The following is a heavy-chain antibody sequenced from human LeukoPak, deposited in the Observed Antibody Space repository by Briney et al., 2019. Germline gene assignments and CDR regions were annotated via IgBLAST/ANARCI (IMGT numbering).Heavy chain of an antibody. CDR3: AKEGGA. Sequence: GGSLRLSCEASGFVFSSYTMTWVRQAPGQGLEWVSAICGRGGSTYYADSVKGRVTISRDNSKNTVSLQMNSLRSDDTAIYYCAKEGGAWGQGTLVVVSS. J-gene: IGHJ5*02. V-gene: IGHV3-23*01. D-gene: IGHD3-16*01. CDR2: ICGRGGST. CDR1: GFVFSSYT.